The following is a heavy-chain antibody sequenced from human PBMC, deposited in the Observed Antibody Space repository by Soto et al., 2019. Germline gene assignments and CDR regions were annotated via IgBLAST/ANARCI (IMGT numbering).Heavy chain of an antibody. CDR1: GYAFTTYG. CDR3: ARGRYGDY. CDR2: ISAHNGNT. J-gene: IGHJ4*02. D-gene: IGHD1-1*01. Sequence: QVHLVQSGAEVKKPGASVKVSCQGSGYAFTTYGITWVRQAPGQGLEWMGWISAHNGNTNYAQKLQGRVTVTRDTSTSTAYMELRSLRDDDTAVYYCARGRYGDYWGQGALVTVSS. V-gene: IGHV1-18*01.